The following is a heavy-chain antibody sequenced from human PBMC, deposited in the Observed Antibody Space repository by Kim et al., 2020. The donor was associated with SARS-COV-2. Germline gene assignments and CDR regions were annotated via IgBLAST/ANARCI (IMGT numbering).Heavy chain of an antibody. CDR2: IYPGDSDT. D-gene: IGHD3-3*01. Sequence: GESLKISCKGSGYSFTSYWIGWVRQMPGKGLEWMGIIYPGDSDTRYSPSFQGQVTISADKSISTAYLQWSSLKASDTAMYYCARGRPDFWSGYYGLDYWGQGTLVTVSS. CDR3: ARGRPDFWSGYYGLDY. J-gene: IGHJ4*02. V-gene: IGHV5-51*01. CDR1: GYSFTSYW.